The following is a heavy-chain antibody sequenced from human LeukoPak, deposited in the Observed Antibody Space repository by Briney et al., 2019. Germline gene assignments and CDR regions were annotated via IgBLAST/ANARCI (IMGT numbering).Heavy chain of an antibody. V-gene: IGHV3-73*01. CDR3: SRPATNDDDY. J-gene: IGHJ4*02. CDR2: IRSKADNYAT. D-gene: IGHD3-16*01. Sequence: GGSLRLSCAASGFTFSGSAMHWVRQASGKGLEWVGRIRSKADNYATAYDTSVTGRFTISRDDSKNTAHLQMNSLKTEDTAVYYCSRPATNDDDYWSQGTLVIVSS. CDR1: GFTFSGSA.